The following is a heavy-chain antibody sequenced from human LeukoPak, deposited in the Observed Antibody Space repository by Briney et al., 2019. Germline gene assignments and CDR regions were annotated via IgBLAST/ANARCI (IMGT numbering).Heavy chain of an antibody. CDR3: AKDPQYYYDSSGYSFDY. V-gene: IGHV3-23*01. CDR2: ISGSGGST. CDR1: GFTFSSYA. J-gene: IGHJ4*02. D-gene: IGHD3-22*01. Sequence: PGGSLRLSCAASGFTFSSYAMSWVRQAPGKGLEWVSAISGSGGSTYYADSVKGRFTISRDNSKNTLYLRMNSLRAEDTAVYYCAKDPQYYYDSSGYSFDYWGQGTLVTVSS.